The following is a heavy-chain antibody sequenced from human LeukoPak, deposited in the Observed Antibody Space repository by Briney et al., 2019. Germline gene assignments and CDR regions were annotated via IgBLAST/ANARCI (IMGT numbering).Heavy chain of an antibody. V-gene: IGHV3-23*01. J-gene: IGHJ4*02. CDR1: GFTFSSYA. CDR2: ISGSGGGT. CDR3: AQDRYVSSGRDDY. Sequence: GGSLRLSCAASGFTFSSYAMSWVRQAPGKGLEWVSGISGSGGGTYYVDSVKGRFTISRDNSKNTLYLQMTNLRAEDTAVYFCAQDRYVSSGRDDYWGQGTLVTVSS. D-gene: IGHD6-19*01.